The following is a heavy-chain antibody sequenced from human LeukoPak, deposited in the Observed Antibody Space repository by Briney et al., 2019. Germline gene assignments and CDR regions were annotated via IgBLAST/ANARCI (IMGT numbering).Heavy chain of an antibody. CDR3: ARTFDGGD. CDR2: ISSRSSAI. V-gene: IGHV3-48*01. J-gene: IGHJ4*02. CDR1: GFTFSSYG. Sequence: PGGSLRLSCAASGFTFSSYGMNWVRQAPGKGLEWISYISSRSSAIYYADSVKGRFTISRDNAKNSLYLQMNNLRVEDTAVYYCARTFDGGDWGQGTLVTVSS. D-gene: IGHD2/OR15-2a*01.